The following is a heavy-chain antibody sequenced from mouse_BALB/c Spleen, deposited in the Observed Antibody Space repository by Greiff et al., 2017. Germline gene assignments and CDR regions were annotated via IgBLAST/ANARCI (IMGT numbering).Heavy chain of an antibody. V-gene: IGHV5-15*02. Sequence: DVKLQESGGGLVQPGGSRKLSCAASGFTFSDYGMAWVRQAPGKGPEWVAFISNLAYSIYYADTVTGRFTISRENAKNTLYLEMSSLRSEDTAMYYCARDVRDAGFAYWGQGTLVTVSA. J-gene: IGHJ3*01. CDR1: GFTFSDYG. D-gene: IGHD3-3*01. CDR3: ARDVRDAGFAY. CDR2: ISNLAYSI.